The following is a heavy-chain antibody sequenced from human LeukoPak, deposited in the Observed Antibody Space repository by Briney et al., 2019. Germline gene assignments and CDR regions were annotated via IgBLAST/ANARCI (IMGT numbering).Heavy chain of an antibody. J-gene: IGHJ4*02. V-gene: IGHV3-64*01. CDR3: ARGSSSGYYFDY. Sequence: PGGSLRLSCAASGFTFSSYAMHWVRQAPGKGLEYVSAISSNGGSTYYANSVKGSFTISRDNSKDTLYLQMGSLRAEDMAVYYCARGSSSGYYFDYWGQGTLVTVSS. CDR1: GFTFSSYA. D-gene: IGHD3-22*01. CDR2: ISSNGGST.